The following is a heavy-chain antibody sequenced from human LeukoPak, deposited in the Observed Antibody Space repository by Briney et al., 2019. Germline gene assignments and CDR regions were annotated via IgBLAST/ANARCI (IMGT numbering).Heavy chain of an antibody. D-gene: IGHD5-18*01. CDR3: ARVHPGGYNYGEFDY. J-gene: IGHJ4*02. CDR1: GFTVSNNY. V-gene: IGHV3-53*01. CDR2: IYSGGST. Sequence: PGGSLRLSCAASGFTVSNNYMSWVRQAPGKGLEWVSVIYSGGSTYYADSVKGRFTISRDNSKNTLYLQMNSLRAEDTAVYYCARVHPGGYNYGEFDYWGQGTLVTVSS.